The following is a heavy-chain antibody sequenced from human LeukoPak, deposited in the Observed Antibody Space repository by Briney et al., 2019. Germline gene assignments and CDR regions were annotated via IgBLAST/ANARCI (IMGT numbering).Heavy chain of an antibody. CDR1: GFTFSDYS. CDR2: ISSTSSYI. Sequence: GGSLRLSCAASGFTFSDYSMNWVRQAPGKGLEWVSSISSTSSYIYYADSVKGRFTISRDNAKNSLYLQMNSLRAEDTAVYYCARVGDRGLRYGWFDPWGQGTLVTVSS. J-gene: IGHJ5*02. V-gene: IGHV3-21*01. D-gene: IGHD4-17*01. CDR3: ARVGDRGLRYGWFDP.